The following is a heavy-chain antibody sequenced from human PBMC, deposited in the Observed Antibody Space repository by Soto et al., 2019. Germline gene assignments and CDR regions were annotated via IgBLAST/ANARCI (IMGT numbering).Heavy chain of an antibody. J-gene: IGHJ5*02. CDR1: GYTFTSYD. V-gene: IGHV1-8*01. D-gene: IGHD3-10*01. Sequence: QVQLVQSGAEVKKPGASVKVSCKASGYTFTSYDINWVRQATGQGLEWMGWMNPNSDNTGYAQKFQGRVTMTRNTSISTAYMELSSLRSEDTAVYYCAGDVGVDNWFDPWGQGTLVTVSS. CDR2: MNPNSDNT. CDR3: AGDVGVDNWFDP.